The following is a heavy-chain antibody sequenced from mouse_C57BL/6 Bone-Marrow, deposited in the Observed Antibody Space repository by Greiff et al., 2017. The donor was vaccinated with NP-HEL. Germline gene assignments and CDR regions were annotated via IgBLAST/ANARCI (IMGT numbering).Heavy chain of an antibody. J-gene: IGHJ3*01. CDR3: ARRSDGYSFAY. D-gene: IGHD2-3*01. Sequence: EVKLMESGGGLVQPGGSLKLSCAASGFTFSDYYMYWVRQTPEKRLEWVAYISNGGGSTYYPDTVKGRFTISRDNAKNTLYLLMSRLKSEDTAMYYCARRSDGYSFAYWGQGTLVTVSA. CDR2: ISNGGGST. CDR1: GFTFSDYY. V-gene: IGHV5-12*01.